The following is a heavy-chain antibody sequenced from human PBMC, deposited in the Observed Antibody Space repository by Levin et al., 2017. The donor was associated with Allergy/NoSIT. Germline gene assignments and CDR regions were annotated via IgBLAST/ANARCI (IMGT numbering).Heavy chain of an antibody. CDR2: ISAYNGNT. D-gene: IGHD1-26*01. CDR1: GYTFTSYG. CDR3: ARVPKRDWEAFDI. V-gene: IGHV1-18*01. Sequence: PGESLKISCKASGYTFTSYGISWVRQAPGQGLEWMGWISAYNGNTNYAQKLQGRVTMTTDTSTSTAYMELRSLRSDDTAVYYCARVPKRDWEAFDIWGQGTMVTVSS. J-gene: IGHJ3*02.